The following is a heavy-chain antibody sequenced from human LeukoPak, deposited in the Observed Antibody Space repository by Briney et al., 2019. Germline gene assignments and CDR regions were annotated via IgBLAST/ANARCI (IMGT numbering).Heavy chain of an antibody. D-gene: IGHD3-22*01. CDR3: ASSSGYPYYFDY. J-gene: IGHJ4*02. V-gene: IGHV4-59*08. CDR1: GGSISSYY. CDR2: IYYSGST. Sequence: SETLSLTCTVSGGSISSYYWSWIRQPPGKGLEWIGYIYYSGSTNYNPSLKSRVTISVDTSKNQFSLKLSSVTAADTAVYYCASSSGYPYYFDYWGQGTLVTVSS.